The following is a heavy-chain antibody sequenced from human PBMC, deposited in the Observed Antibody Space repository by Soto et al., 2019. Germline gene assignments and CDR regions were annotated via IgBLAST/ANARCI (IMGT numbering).Heavy chain of an antibody. Sequence: GGSLRLSCAASGFTVSSNYMSWVRQAPGKGLEWVSVIYSGGSTYYADSVKGRFTISRDNSKNTLYLQMNSLRAEDTAVYYCAREGRYYYGSGSYNYWGQGTLVTVSS. CDR3: AREGRYYYGSGSYNY. D-gene: IGHD3-10*01. J-gene: IGHJ4*02. CDR2: IYSGGST. CDR1: GFTVSSNY. V-gene: IGHV3-66*01.